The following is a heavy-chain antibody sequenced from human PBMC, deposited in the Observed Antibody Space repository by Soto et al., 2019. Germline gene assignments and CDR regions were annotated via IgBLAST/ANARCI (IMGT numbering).Heavy chain of an antibody. CDR3: ARGVGGSGLNWFDP. CDR2: IHCSGSA. Sequence: SETLSLTCTFSGSSIIGYYWTWIRQSPERGLEWIGYIHCSGSANYNPSLNSRLTMSVDRSKSQFSMKLASVTAADTAVYYCARGVGGSGLNWFDPWGQGTLVTVSS. D-gene: IGHD6-19*01. V-gene: IGHV4-59*12. CDR1: GSSIIGYY. J-gene: IGHJ5*02.